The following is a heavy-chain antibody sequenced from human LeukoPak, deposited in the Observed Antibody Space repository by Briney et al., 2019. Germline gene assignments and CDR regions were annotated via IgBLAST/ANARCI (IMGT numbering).Heavy chain of an antibody. J-gene: IGHJ2*01. Sequence: SETLSLTCTVSGGSISSYYWSWIRQPPGKGLEWIGYMYYSGRTNYNPSLKSRVTLSVDTSKNQFSLNLRSVTAADTAVYYCASLAAAAYWYFDLWGRGTLITVSS. CDR1: GGSISSYY. D-gene: IGHD6-13*01. V-gene: IGHV4-59*01. CDR2: MYYSGRT. CDR3: ASLAAAAYWYFDL.